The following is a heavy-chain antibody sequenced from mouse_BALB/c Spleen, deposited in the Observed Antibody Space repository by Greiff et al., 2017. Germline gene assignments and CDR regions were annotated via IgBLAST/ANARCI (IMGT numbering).Heavy chain of an antibody. CDR2: ISSGGST. CDR3: AREGYGKNAMDY. CDR1: GFTFSSYA. Sequence: VQLKESGGGLVKPGGSLKLSCAASGFTFSSYAMSWVRQTPEKRLEWVASISSGGSTYYPDSVKGRFTISRDNARNILYLQMSSLRSEDTAMYYCAREGYGKNAMDYWGQGTSVTVSS. J-gene: IGHJ4*01. D-gene: IGHD2-10*02. V-gene: IGHV5-6-5*01.